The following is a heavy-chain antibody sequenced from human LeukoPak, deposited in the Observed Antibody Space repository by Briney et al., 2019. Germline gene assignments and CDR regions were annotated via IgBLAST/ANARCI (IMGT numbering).Heavy chain of an antibody. Sequence: PGRSLRLSCAASGFTFTSYSTNWVRQAPGKGLEWVSTISGGGSSTYYADSVKGRFTISRDNSKNTLYLQVNSLRAEDTAVYYCAKGGKWDVTPFDYWGQGTLVTVSS. V-gene: IGHV3-23*01. CDR3: AKGGKWDVTPFDY. CDR2: ISGGGSST. J-gene: IGHJ4*02. CDR1: GFTFTSYS. D-gene: IGHD1-26*01.